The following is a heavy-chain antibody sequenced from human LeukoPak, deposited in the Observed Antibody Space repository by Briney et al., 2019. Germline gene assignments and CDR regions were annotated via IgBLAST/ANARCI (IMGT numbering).Heavy chain of an antibody. J-gene: IGHJ6*02. Sequence: GGSLRLSCVASGFTFRSYTMNWVRQAPGKGLEWVSYMSSDSSFINYADPVKGRFTISRDNAKNSLFLQMDSPRADDTAVYYCARGEVATTYYYGMDVWGQGTTVTVSS. CDR1: GFTFRSYT. CDR3: ARGEVATTYYYGMDV. V-gene: IGHV3-21*05. D-gene: IGHD5-12*01. CDR2: MSSDSSFI.